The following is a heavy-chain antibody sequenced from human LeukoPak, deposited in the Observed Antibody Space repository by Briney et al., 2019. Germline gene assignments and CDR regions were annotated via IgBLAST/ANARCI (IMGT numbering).Heavy chain of an antibody. CDR3: ASGHLRYFDLYGMDV. J-gene: IGHJ6*02. Sequence: PSETLSLTCTVSGGSISSGGYCWSWIRQPPGKGLEWIGYIYYSGSTNYNPSLKSRVTISVDTSKNQFSLKLSSVTAADTAVYYCASGHLRYFDLYGMDVWGQGTTVTVSS. CDR2: IYYSGST. D-gene: IGHD3-9*01. CDR1: GGSISSGGYC. V-gene: IGHV4-61*08.